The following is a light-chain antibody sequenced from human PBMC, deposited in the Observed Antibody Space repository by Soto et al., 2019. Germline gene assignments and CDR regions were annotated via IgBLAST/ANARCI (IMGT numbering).Light chain of an antibody. CDR2: ETS. V-gene: IGKV1-5*03. J-gene: IGKJ1*01. CDR1: QNISPW. Sequence: DIQMTQSPSTLSASVGDRVTITFRASQNISPWLAWYQQKPGKAPSLLIYETSSLENGVPSRFSGSGSGTEFSLTISSLQPDDSATYYCQQYNSGWTFGQGTKVDIK. CDR3: QQYNSGWT.